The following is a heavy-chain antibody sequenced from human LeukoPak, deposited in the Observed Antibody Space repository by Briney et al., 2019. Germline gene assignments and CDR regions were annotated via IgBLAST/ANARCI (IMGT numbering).Heavy chain of an antibody. CDR3: ARGRRTAVVTDFDY. Sequence: SETLSLTCTVSGGSINGYYWNWIRQPPGKGLEWIGYIHYSGSSRSHPSLNSRVTMSVDTSKSQFFLKLTSVTAADTAVYYCARGRRTAVVTDFDYWGQGTLVTVSS. CDR1: GGSINGYY. V-gene: IGHV4-59*01. D-gene: IGHD2-21*02. J-gene: IGHJ4*02. CDR2: IHYSGSS.